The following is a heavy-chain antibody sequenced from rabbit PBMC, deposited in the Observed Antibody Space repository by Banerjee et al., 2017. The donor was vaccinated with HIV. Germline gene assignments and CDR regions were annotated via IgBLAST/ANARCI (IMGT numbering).Heavy chain of an antibody. V-gene: IGHV1S45*01. CDR3: AGGYGGTGYGYHLHL. D-gene: IGHD8-1*01. Sequence: QEQLVESGGDLVKPGASLTLTCTASGFSFSNGYDMCWVRQAPGKGLEWIACIYTGNDNTAYASWAKGRFTISKPSSTTMTLQMTSLTAADTATYFCAGGYGGTGYGYHLHLWGPGTLVTVS. J-gene: IGHJ4*01. CDR2: IYTGNDNT. CDR1: GFSFSNGYD.